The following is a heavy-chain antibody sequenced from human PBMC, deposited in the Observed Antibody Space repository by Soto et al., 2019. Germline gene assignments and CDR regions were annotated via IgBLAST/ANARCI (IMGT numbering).Heavy chain of an antibody. Sequence: ASVKVSCKASGYTFTSYAMHWVRQAPGQRLEWMGWINAGNGNTKYSQKFQGRVTITRDKSASTAYMELSSLRSEDTAVYYCARWTTRYGMDVWGQGTTVTVSS. V-gene: IGHV1-3*01. CDR2: INAGNGNT. J-gene: IGHJ6*02. CDR3: ARWTTRYGMDV. CDR1: GYTFTSYA.